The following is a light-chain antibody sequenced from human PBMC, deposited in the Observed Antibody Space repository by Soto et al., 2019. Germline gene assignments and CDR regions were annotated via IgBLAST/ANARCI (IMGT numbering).Light chain of an antibody. CDR3: QQYGSSGT. V-gene: IGKV3-20*01. J-gene: IGKJ1*01. CDR1: QSVSNNY. CDR2: GAS. Sequence: EIVLTQSPGTLSLSPGERATLSCRASQSVSNNYLAWYQKKPGQAHRLIIYGASNRATGIPDRFSGGGSGTDFTLTISRLEPEDFAVYYCQQYGSSGTFGQGTKVEIK.